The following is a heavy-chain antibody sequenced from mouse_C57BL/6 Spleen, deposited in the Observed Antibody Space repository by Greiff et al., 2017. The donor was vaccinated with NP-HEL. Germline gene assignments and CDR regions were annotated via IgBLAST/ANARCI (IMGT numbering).Heavy chain of an antibody. D-gene: IGHD1-1*01. CDR2: INPNYGTT. CDR3: ARSASYLYAMDY. J-gene: IGHJ4*01. Sequence: VQLQQSGPELVKPGASVKISCKASGYSFTDYYMNWVKQSTGKSLEWIGVINPNYGTTSYIQKFKGKATLTVDQSSSTAYMQLNSLTSEDSADYYCARSASYLYAMDYWGQGTSVTVSS. CDR1: GYSFTDYY. V-gene: IGHV1-39*01.